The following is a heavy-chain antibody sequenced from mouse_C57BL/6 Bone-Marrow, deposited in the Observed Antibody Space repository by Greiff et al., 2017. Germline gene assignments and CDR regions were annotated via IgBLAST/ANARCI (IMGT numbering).Heavy chain of an antibody. Sequence: VQLQQSGAELVRPGASVKLSCKASGYTFTDYYINWVKQRPGQGLEWIARIYPGSGNTYYNEKFKGKATLTAEKSSSTAYMQLSSLTSEDSAVYFCAREEDDGYYVPCAYWGQGTLVTVSA. J-gene: IGHJ3*01. V-gene: IGHV1-76*01. D-gene: IGHD2-3*01. CDR2: IYPGSGNT. CDR1: GYTFTDYY. CDR3: AREEDDGYYVPCAY.